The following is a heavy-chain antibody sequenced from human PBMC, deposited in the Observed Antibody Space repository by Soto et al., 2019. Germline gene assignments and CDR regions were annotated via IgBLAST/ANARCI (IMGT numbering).Heavy chain of an antibody. CDR1: GGSLSSGPYY. CDR3: ARLHNSCENLYYFDY. Sequence: QVQLQESGPGLVKPSQTLSLTCTVSGGSLSSGPYYWSWIRQHPGNGLEWIGYIYYTGTTYYTPSLKSRVSMSVDTSKNQFSLKLSSATAADTAIYFCARLHNSCENLYYFDYWGQGTLVTVSS. CDR2: IYYTGTT. J-gene: IGHJ4*02. D-gene: IGHD2-2*01. V-gene: IGHV4-31*03.